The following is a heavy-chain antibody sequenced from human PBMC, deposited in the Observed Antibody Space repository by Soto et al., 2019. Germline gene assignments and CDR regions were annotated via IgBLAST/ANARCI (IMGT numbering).Heavy chain of an antibody. V-gene: IGHV3-48*03. CDR1: GFTFSSYE. CDR2: ISSSGSTI. CDR3: ARDLVPFNSGSYFDY. Sequence: GGSLRLSCAASGFTFSSYEMNCVRQAPGKGLEWVSYISSSGSTIYYEDSVKGRFTISRDNAKNSLYLQMNSLRAEDTAVYYCARDLVPFNSGSYFDYWGQGTLVTVPS. J-gene: IGHJ4*02. D-gene: IGHD1-26*01.